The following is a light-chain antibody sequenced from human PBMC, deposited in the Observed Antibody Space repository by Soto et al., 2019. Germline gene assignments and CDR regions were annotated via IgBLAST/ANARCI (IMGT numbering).Light chain of an antibody. Sequence: DVVMTQSPLSLPVTPGEPASISCRSSQSLLHSAGKNYLDWYLQKPGQSPQLLIYLGSTRASGVPDRFSGGGSGTDFTLKISRVEAEDVGHYYCLQALQTPYTFGQGTKLEIK. J-gene: IGKJ2*01. CDR2: LGS. CDR3: LQALQTPYT. V-gene: IGKV2-28*01. CDR1: QSLLHSAGKNY.